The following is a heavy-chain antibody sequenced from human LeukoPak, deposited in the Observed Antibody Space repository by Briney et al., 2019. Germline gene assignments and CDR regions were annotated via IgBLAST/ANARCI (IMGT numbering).Heavy chain of an antibody. D-gene: IGHD6-19*01. CDR1: GYTFTSYD. J-gene: IGHJ4*02. V-gene: IGHV1-8*01. CDR2: MNPNSGNT. Sequence: ASVKVSYKASGYTFTSYDINWVRQATGQGREWMGWMNPNSGNTGYAQKFQGRVTMTRNTSISTAYMELSSLRSEDTAVYYCAVGGSGWRGLFGYWGQGTLVTVSS. CDR3: AVGGSGWRGLFGY.